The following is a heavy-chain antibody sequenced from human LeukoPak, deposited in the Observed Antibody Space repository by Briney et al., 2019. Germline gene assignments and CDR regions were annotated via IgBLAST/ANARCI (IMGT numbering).Heavy chain of an antibody. V-gene: IGHV3-30*03. D-gene: IGHD3-9*01. CDR3: ARDPEISDDILTGS. J-gene: IGHJ5*02. CDR1: GFTFSSYG. CDR2: ISYDGSNK. Sequence: GRSLRLSCAASGFTFSSYGMHWVRQAPGKGLEWVAVISYDGSNKYYADSVKGRFTISRDNSKNTLYLQMNSLRAEDTAVYYCARDPEISDDILTGSWGQGTLVTVSS.